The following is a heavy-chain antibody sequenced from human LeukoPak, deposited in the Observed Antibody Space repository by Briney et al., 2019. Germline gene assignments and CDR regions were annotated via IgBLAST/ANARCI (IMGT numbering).Heavy chain of an antibody. D-gene: IGHD3-22*01. CDR2: ISRSGGIT. CDR3: VNVDYSDSRVDS. Sequence: GGSLRLSCAASGFTFSSHGMSWVRQAPGKGLVWVLGISRSGGITHYEASVKGRFTMSRDNSKNTLYLQLNSLSAEDTAIYHCVNVDYSDSRVDSWGQGTLVTVSS. V-gene: IGHV3-23*01. CDR1: GFTFSSHG. J-gene: IGHJ4*02.